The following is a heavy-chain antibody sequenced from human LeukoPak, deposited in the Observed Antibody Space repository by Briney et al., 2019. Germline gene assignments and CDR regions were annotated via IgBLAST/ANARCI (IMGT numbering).Heavy chain of an antibody. CDR2: ISDSGTHT. CDR3: ARIPIGEWLFDY. CDR1: GFTFSNYA. V-gene: IGHV3-23*01. D-gene: IGHD3-3*01. Sequence: GGSLRLSCAASGFTFSNYAMTWVRQAPGKGLEWVSAISDSGTHTYYADSVKGRFAISRDNSKNTLYLQMNSLRAEDTAVYYCARIPIGEWLFDYWGQGTLVTVSS. J-gene: IGHJ4*02.